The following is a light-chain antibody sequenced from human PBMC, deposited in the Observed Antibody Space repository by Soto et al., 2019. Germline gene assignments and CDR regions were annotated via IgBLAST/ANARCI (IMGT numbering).Light chain of an antibody. CDR2: DGS. V-gene: IGKV1-5*03. Sequence: DIQMTQSPSTLSASIGDRIIITCRASQSINTWLAWYQQKPGEAPKLLIYDGSTLARGDPSRFSGSGSETEFTLTISRLQPDDCATFYCQQYQTYSRTFGQGTKVEV. J-gene: IGKJ1*01. CDR3: QQYQTYSRT. CDR1: QSINTW.